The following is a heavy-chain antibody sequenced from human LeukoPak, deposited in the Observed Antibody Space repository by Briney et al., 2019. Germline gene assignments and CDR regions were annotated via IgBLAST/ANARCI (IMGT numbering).Heavy chain of an antibody. CDR1: GFTFSSYG. V-gene: IGHV3-33*06. J-gene: IGHJ4*02. CDR3: AKDWLAVAGTIY. D-gene: IGHD6-19*01. CDR2: IWYDGSNK. Sequence: PGGSLRLSCAASGFTFSSYGMHWVRQAPGKGLEWVAVIWYDGSNKYYADSVKGRFTISRDSSKNTLYLQMNSLRAEDTAVYYCAKDWLAVAGTIYWGQGTLVTVSS.